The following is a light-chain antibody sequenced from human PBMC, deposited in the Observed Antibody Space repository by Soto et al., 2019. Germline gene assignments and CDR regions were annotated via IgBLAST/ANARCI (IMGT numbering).Light chain of an antibody. V-gene: IGKV2-30*02. CDR3: MQATHCPFT. J-gene: IGKJ3*01. Sequence: DAVMTQSPLSLPVTLGQPASISCRSSQSLVHSDGNTYLNWFQQRPGQSPRRLIYKVSNRDSGVPDRFSGSGSGTDFTLIITSVEAEDVGVYFCMQATHCPFTFVPGTKVDIK. CDR1: QSLVHSDGNTY. CDR2: KVS.